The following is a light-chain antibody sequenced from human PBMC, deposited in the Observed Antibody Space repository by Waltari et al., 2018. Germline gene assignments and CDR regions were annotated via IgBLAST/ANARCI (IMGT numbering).Light chain of an antibody. J-gene: IGLJ2*01. CDR1: NSTVGSYTL. CDR2: EGN. CDR3: CSNVGSSVF. Sequence: QSALTQPASVSGSPGQSITISCTGFNSTVGSYTLVSWYQKHPGKAPKLLIYEGNRRPSGVSNRFSGSKSDNTASLTLSGLQAEDEADYYCCSNVGSSVFFGGGTKLTVL. V-gene: IGLV2-23*03.